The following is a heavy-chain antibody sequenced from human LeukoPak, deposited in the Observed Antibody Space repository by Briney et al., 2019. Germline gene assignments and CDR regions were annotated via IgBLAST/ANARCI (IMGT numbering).Heavy chain of an antibody. CDR1: GYTFTSYY. V-gene: IGHV1-46*01. CDR3: ARAGKSITMIVVVGAFDI. Sequence: GASVKVSCKASGYTFTSYYMHWVRQAPGQGLEWMGIINPSGGSTSYAQKFQGRVTMTRDTSTSTVYMELSSLRSEDTAVYYCARAGKSITMIVVVGAFDIWDQGTMVTVSS. J-gene: IGHJ3*02. D-gene: IGHD3-22*01. CDR2: INPSGGST.